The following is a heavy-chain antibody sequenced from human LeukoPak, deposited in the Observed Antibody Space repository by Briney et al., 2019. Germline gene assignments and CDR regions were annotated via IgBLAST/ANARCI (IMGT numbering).Heavy chain of an antibody. CDR2: IKQDGSVK. CDR3: ARDLLGDGWFDP. D-gene: IGHD2-21*02. Sequence: GGSLRLSCAASGFTLSRYWMSWVRQAPGKGLEWVANIKQDGSVKYYVDSVKGRFTISRDNAKNSLYLHMNSLRAEDTAVYYCARDLLGDGWFDPWGQGTLVTVSS. V-gene: IGHV3-7*01. CDR1: GFTLSRYW. J-gene: IGHJ5*02.